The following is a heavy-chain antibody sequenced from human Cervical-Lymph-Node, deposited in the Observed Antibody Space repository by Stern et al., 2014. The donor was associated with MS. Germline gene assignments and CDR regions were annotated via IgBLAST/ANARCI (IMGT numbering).Heavy chain of an antibody. V-gene: IGHV4-30-4*01. J-gene: IGHJ4*02. CDR3: ARSTDSVEEAFDY. CDR2: FFYSGST. Sequence: QVQLQESGPGLVKPSQTLSLTCTVSGGSISSGDFSWSWIRQSPGKGLEWIGYFFYSGSTDYNPSRRSRVTISGDTSKNQSSLKLSPVTAADTAVYYCARSTDSVEEAFDYWGQGNLVTVSS. D-gene: IGHD3-16*01. CDR1: GGSISSGDFS.